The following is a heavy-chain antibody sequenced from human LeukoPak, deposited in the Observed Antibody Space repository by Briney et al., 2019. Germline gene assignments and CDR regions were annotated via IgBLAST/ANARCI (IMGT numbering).Heavy chain of an antibody. CDR2: INTNTGNP. Sequence: ASLKVSCKASGYTFTTYAMNWVRHAPGPGLEWMGWINTNTGNPTYAQGFTGRFVFSLDTSVSTTYLQIRSLKAEDTAVYYCARSIVGATDYWGQGTLVTVSS. D-gene: IGHD1-26*01. J-gene: IGHJ4*02. V-gene: IGHV7-4-1*01. CDR3: ARSIVGATDY. CDR1: GYTFTTYA.